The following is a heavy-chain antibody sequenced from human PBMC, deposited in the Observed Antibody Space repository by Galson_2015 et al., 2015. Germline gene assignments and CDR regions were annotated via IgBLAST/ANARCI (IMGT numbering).Heavy chain of an antibody. Sequence: CAISGDSVSGTNVAWNWIRQSPSRGLEWLGRTYYTSRRETNYGMSVKRRVTISPDTYKNQVTLQLNSVTPEDTAFYYCARVVLNIFDSWGQGTLVPVSS. CDR2: TYYTSRRET. J-gene: IGHJ4*02. CDR3: ARVVLNIFDS. D-gene: IGHD3-9*01. V-gene: IGHV6-1*01. CDR1: GDSVSGTNVA.